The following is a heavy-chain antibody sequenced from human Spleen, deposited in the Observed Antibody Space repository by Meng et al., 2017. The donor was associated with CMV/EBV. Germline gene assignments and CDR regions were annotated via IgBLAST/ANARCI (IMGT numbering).Heavy chain of an antibody. D-gene: IGHD3-10*01. J-gene: IGHJ4*02. CDR1: GYTFPNYG. Sequence: GESLKISCKASGYTFPNYGITWVRQAPGQGLEWMGRISAYDGNTNYAPKFQGRVTMTTDTYTNTAYMELRSLRSDDTAVYYCARGGGLLAPDFWGQGSLVTVSS. CDR2: ISAYDGNT. V-gene: IGHV1-18*01. CDR3: ARGGGLLAPDF.